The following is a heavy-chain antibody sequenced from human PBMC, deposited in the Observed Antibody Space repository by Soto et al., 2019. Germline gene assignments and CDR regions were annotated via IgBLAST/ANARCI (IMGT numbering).Heavy chain of an antibody. D-gene: IGHD2-15*01. CDR1: GYTFTSYY. Sequence: ASVKVSCKASGYTFTSYYMHWVRQAPGQGLEWMGIINPSGGSTSYAQKLQGRVTMTRDTSTSTFYLELISLRSEVTAVYYCAIDLISKSGYCSGGSCYEGGIDYWGQGTLVTVSS. CDR2: INPSGGST. CDR3: AIDLISKSGYCSGGSCYEGGIDY. V-gene: IGHV1-46*01. J-gene: IGHJ4*02.